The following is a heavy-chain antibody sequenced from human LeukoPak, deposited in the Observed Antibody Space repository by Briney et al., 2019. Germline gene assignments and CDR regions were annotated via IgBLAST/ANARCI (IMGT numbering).Heavy chain of an antibody. CDR1: GYTFTSYG. Sequence: GASVKVSCKASGYTFTSYGISWVRQAPGHGLEWMGWISAYNGNTNYAQKLQGRVTMTTDTSTSSAYMELRSLRSDDTAVYYCARKLLWFGELFERDDYWGQGTLVTVSS. CDR3: ARKLLWFGELFERDDY. CDR2: ISAYNGNT. J-gene: IGHJ4*02. D-gene: IGHD3-10*01. V-gene: IGHV1-18*01.